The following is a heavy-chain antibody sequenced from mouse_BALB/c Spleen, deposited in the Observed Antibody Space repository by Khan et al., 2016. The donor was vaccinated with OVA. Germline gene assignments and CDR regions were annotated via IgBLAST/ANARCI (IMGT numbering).Heavy chain of an antibody. D-gene: IGHD1-1*02. CDR2: INTYTGEP. CDR1: GYTFTNYG. Sequence: QIQLVQSGPELKKPGETVKISCKASGYTFTNYGMNWVKQAPGKGLKWMGWINTYTGEPTYADDFKGRFAFSLETSASTVYLQNNNLKNEDTASYFCASGGYWYVDVWGAGTTVTVSS. J-gene: IGHJ1*01. CDR3: ASGGYWYVDV. V-gene: IGHV9-3-1*01.